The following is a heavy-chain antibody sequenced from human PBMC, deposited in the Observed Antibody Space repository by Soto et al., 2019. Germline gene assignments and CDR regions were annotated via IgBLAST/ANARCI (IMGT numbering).Heavy chain of an antibody. V-gene: IGHV1-69*12. CDR3: ARGGSLLYYCGMDV. D-gene: IGHD3-10*01. CDR2: IIPIFGTA. CDR1: GGTFSSYA. J-gene: IGHJ6*02. Sequence: QVQLVQSGAEVKKPGSSVKVSCKASGGTFSSYAISWVRQAPGQGLEWMGGIIPIFGTANYAQKFQGRVTITADESTSTAYMELCSLRSGDTAVYYWARGGSLLYYCGMDVWGQGTTVTVSS.